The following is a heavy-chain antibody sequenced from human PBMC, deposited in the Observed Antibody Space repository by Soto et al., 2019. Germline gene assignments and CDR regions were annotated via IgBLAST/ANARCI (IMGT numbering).Heavy chain of an antibody. CDR3: ARSKWNYGSGP. D-gene: IGHD1-7*01. Sequence: EVQLVESGGGLVQPGGSLRLSCAASGFTFSSYEMNWVRQAPGKGLESISYISTSGSAIYYADSVRGRFTISRDNAKNLLFLHMNSLRAVDTAVYYCARSKWNYGSGPWGQGTLVTVSS. CDR1: GFTFSSYE. V-gene: IGHV3-48*03. J-gene: IGHJ5*02. CDR2: ISTSGSAI.